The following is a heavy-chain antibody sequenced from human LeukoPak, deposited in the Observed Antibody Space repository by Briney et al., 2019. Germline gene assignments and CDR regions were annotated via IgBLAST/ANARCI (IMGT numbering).Heavy chain of an antibody. CDR3: ARDRRSVYYDILTGYSRSYWYFDL. V-gene: IGHV4-34*01. CDR1: GGSFSGYY. Sequence: PSETLSLTCAVYGGSFSGYYWSWIRQPPGKGLEWIGEINHSGSTNYNPSLKSRVTISVDTSKNQFSLKLSSVTAADTAVYYCARDRRSVYYDILTGYSRSYWYFDLWGRGTLVTVSS. CDR2: INHSGST. D-gene: IGHD3-9*01. J-gene: IGHJ2*01.